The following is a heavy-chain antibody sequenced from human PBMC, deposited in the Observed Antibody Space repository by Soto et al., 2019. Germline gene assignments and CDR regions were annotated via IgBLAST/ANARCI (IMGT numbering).Heavy chain of an antibody. CDR1: GYTFTSYD. J-gene: IGHJ4*02. V-gene: IGHV1-8*01. CDR3: TRGIQRRMVGATTRSYYFDC. CDR2: MNPNSGNT. D-gene: IGHD1-26*01. Sequence: QVQLVQSGAEVKKPGASVKVSCKASGYTFTSYDINWVRQATGQGLEWMGWMNPNSGNTGYAQKFQGRVTMSSNTSISAAYMELSSLRSEDTAVYYCTRGIQRRMVGATTRSYYFDCWGRGTVVTVSS.